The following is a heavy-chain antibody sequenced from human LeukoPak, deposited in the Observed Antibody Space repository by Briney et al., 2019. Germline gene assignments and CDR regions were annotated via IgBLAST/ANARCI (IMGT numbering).Heavy chain of an antibody. CDR1: GFTFSSYD. Sequence: GGSLRLSCAASGFTFSSYDMHWVRQATGKGLEWVSAIGTAGDTYYPGSVKGRFTISRENAKNSLYLQMNSLRAEDTAEYYCAKDGDVRVQYYYWHLDVWGKGTTVTVSS. J-gene: IGHJ6*03. CDR2: IGTAGDT. V-gene: IGHV3-13*01. CDR3: AKDGDVRVQYYYWHLDV. D-gene: IGHD7-27*01.